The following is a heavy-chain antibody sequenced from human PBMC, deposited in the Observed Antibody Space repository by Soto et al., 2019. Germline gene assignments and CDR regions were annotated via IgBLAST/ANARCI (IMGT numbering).Heavy chain of an antibody. D-gene: IGHD6-13*01. J-gene: IGHJ6*02. Sequence: PGGSLRLSCAASGFTFSSYGMHWVRQAPGKGLEWVAVIWYDGSNKYYADSVKGRFTISRDNSKNTLYLQMNSLRAEDTAVYYCARDTWGSSSWYYYYGMDVWGQGTTVTSP. CDR2: IWYDGSNK. V-gene: IGHV3-33*01. CDR3: ARDTWGSSSWYYYYGMDV. CDR1: GFTFSSYG.